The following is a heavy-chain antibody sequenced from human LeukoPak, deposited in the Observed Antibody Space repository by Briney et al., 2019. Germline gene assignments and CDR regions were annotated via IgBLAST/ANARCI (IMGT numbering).Heavy chain of an antibody. V-gene: IGHV7-4-1*02. D-gene: IGHD4-23*01. CDR3: ARDNSPAATVVTAP. CDR2: INTNTGNP. CDR1: GYTFTSCA. J-gene: IGHJ5*02. Sequence: ASVKVSCKASGYTFTSCAMNWVRQAPGQGLEWMGWINTNTGNPTYAQGFTGRFVFSLDTSVSTAYLQISSLKAEDTAVYYCARDNSPAATVVTAPWGQGTLVTVSS.